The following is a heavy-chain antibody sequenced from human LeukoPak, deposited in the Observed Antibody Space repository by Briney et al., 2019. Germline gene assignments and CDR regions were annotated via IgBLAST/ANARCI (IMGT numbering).Heavy chain of an antibody. D-gene: IGHD1-26*01. CDR3: ARHTGGIGLDY. V-gene: IGHV4-59*08. CDR1: GFTVSTNC. CDR2: IYYSGST. Sequence: GSLRLSCAASGFTVSTNCMTWIRQHPGKGLEWIGYIYYSGSTKYNPSLRSRVTISLDTPTNQFSLKLSSVTAADTAVYYCARHTGGIGLDYWGQGTLVTVSS. J-gene: IGHJ4*02.